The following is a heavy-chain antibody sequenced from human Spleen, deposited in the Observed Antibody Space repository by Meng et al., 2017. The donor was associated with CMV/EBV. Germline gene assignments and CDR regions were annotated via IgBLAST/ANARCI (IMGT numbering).Heavy chain of an antibody. CDR1: GGSFSGYY. V-gene: IGHV4-34*01. J-gene: IGHJ4*02. CDR3: ARAQYYDFWSGYRPTLLFDY. Sequence: SETLSLTCAVYGGSFSGYYWSWIRQPPGKGLEWIGEINHSGSTNYNPSLKSRVTISVDTSKNQFSLKLSSVTAADTAVYYCARAQYYDFWSGYRPTLLFDYWGQGTLVTVSS. CDR2: INHSGST. D-gene: IGHD3-3*01.